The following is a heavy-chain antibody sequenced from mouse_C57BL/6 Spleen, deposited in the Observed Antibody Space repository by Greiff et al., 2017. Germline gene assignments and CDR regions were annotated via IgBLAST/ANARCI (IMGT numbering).Heavy chain of an antibody. J-gene: IGHJ3*01. Sequence: VQLQESGPGLVAPSQSLSITCTVSGFSLTSYGVHWVRQPPGKGLEWLVVIWSDGSTTYNSALKSRLRISKDNSKSQVFLKMNSLQTDDTAMYYCARPIYYDYGGFAYWGQGTLVTVSA. CDR2: IWSDGST. D-gene: IGHD2-4*01. CDR3: ARPIYYDYGGFAY. CDR1: GFSLTSYG. V-gene: IGHV2-6*03.